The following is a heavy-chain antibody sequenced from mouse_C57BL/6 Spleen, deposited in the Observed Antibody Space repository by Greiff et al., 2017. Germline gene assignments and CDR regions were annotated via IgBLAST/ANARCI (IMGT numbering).Heavy chain of an antibody. D-gene: IGHD1-1*01. CDR3: ARSCYYGSGLDY. J-gene: IGHJ2*01. V-gene: IGHV1-53*01. CDR1: GYTFTGYW. CDR2: IYPSNGGT. Sequence: QVQLQQSGTELVKPGASVKLSCKASGYTFTGYWMNWVKQRPGHGLEWIGNIYPSNGGTNYNEKFKSKATLTADKSSSTAYMQLSSLTSEDSSVYYCARSCYYGSGLDYWGQGTTLTVSS.